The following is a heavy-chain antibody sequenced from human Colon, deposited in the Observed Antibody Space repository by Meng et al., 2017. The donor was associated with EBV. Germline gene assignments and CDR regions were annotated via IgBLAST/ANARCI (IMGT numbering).Heavy chain of an antibody. V-gene: IGHV4-34*01. CDR2: IDDSGNI. D-gene: IGHD3-22*01. CDR3: ARSRWLLLQL. Sequence: QVQLHQRGAGLLQLSETLSLTCTVYGGPFSGFYWTWIRQSPGKGLEWIGEIDDSGNIIYNPSLKSRVTISGDTSKNQFSLNVSSVTAADTAVYYCARSRWLLLQLWGQGTLVTVSS. CDR1: GGPFSGFY. J-gene: IGHJ4*02.